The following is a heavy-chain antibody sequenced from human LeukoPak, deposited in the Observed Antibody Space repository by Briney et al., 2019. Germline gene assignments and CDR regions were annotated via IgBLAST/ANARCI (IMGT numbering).Heavy chain of an antibody. D-gene: IGHD1-14*01. J-gene: IGHJ6*03. CDR2: MSYDGSNK. Sequence: GGSLRLSCAASGFTFSSYAMHWVRQAPGKGLEWVAVMSYDGSNKYYADSVKGRFTISRDNSKNTLYLQMNSLRAEDTAVYYCARDNHYYMDVWGKGTTVTVSS. V-gene: IGHV3-30*04. CDR1: GFTFSSYA. CDR3: ARDNHYYMDV.